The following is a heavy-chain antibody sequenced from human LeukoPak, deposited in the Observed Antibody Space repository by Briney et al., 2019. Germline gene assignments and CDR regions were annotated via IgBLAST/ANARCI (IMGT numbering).Heavy chain of an antibody. CDR3: ASLVGATTFDY. J-gene: IGHJ4*02. Sequence: GASVKVSCKASGGTFSSYAISWVRQAPGQGLEWMGGIIPIFGTANYAQKFQGRVTITTDESTSTAYMELSSLRSEDTAVYYCASLVGATTFDYWGQGTLVTVSS. CDR2: IIPIFGTA. V-gene: IGHV1-69*05. CDR1: GGTFSSYA. D-gene: IGHD1-26*01.